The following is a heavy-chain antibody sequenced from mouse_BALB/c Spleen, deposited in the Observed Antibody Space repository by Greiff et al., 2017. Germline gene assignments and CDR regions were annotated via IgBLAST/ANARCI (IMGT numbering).Heavy chain of an antibody. J-gene: IGHJ1*01. D-gene: IGHD2-1*01. CDR1: GISITTGNYR. Sequence: VQLQQSGPGLVKPSQTVSLTCTVTGISITTGNYRWSWIRQFPGNKLEWIGYIYYSGTITYNPSLTSRTTITRDTSKNQFFLEMNSLTAEDTATYYCAREAYGNWGYFDVWGAGTTVTVSS. CDR3: AREAYGNWGYFDV. V-gene: IGHV3-5*02. CDR2: IYYSGTI.